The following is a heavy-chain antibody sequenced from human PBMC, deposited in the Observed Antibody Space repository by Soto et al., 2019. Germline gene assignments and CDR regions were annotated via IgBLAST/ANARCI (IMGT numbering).Heavy chain of an antibody. CDR1: GGSISSYY. D-gene: IGHD3-10*01. CDR2: IYYSGST. J-gene: IGHJ6*03. V-gene: IGHV4-59*08. CDR3: ARQNYYGYYYYMDV. Sequence: SETLSLTCTVSGGSISSYYWSWIRQPPGKGLEWIGYIYYSGSTNYNPSLKSRVTISVDTSKNQFSLKLSSVTAADTAVYYCARQNYYGYYYYMDVWGKGTTVTVSS.